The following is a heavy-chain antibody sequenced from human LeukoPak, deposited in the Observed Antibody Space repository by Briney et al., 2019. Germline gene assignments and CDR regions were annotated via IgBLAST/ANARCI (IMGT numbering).Heavy chain of an antibody. CDR3: ARDSGSRIVKWYFDV. CDR1: GFTFNTYS. V-gene: IGHV3-48*04. CDR2: ISSSSSTI. D-gene: IGHD6-25*01. Sequence: GGSLRLSCAASGFTFNTYSMNWVRQAPGKGLEWVSYISSSSSTIYYADSVEGRFTISRDNAKNSLYLQMNSLRAEDTAVYYCARDSGSRIVKWYFDVWGRGTLVTVSS. J-gene: IGHJ2*01.